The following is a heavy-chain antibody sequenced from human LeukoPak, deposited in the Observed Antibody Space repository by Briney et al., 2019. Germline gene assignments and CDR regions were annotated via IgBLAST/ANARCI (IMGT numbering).Heavy chain of an antibody. Sequence: GRSLRLSCAASGFTFSSYGMHWVRQAPGKGLEWVAVISYDGSNKYYADSVKGRFTISGDNSKNTLYLQMNSLRAEDTAVYYCAKDWRDDYNYLDYWGQGTLVTVSS. J-gene: IGHJ4*02. CDR3: AKDWRDDYNYLDY. V-gene: IGHV3-30*18. CDR2: ISYDGSNK. D-gene: IGHD5-24*01. CDR1: GFTFSSYG.